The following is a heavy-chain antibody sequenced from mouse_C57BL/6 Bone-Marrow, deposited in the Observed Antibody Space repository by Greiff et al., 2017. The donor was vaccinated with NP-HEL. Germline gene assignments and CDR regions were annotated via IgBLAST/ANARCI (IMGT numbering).Heavy chain of an antibody. CDR1: GFNIKDDY. CDR2: IDPENGDT. V-gene: IGHV14-4*01. J-gene: IGHJ2*01. CDR3: TTIYYGYGNY. Sequence: VQLKQSGAELVRPGASVKLSCTASGFNIKDDYMHWVKQRPEQGLEWIGWIDPENGDTEYASKFQGKATITADTSSNTAYLQLSSLTSEDTAVYYCTTIYYGYGNYWGQGTTLTVSS. D-gene: IGHD2-2*01.